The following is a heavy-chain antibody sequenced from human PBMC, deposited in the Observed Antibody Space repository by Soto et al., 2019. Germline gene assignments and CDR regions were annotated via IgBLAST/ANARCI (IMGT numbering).Heavy chain of an antibody. CDR1: GDSISSGGYY. CDR3: ASDVVVTDDAFDI. CDR2: IYYSGST. J-gene: IGHJ3*02. Sequence: PSETLSLTSTGSGDSISSGGYYWIWIRRHPGKGLEWIGYIYYSGSTYYNPSLKSRVTISVDTSKNQFSLKLSSVTAADTAVYYCASDVVVTDDAFDIWGQGTMVTVSS. V-gene: IGHV4-31*03. D-gene: IGHD2-21*02.